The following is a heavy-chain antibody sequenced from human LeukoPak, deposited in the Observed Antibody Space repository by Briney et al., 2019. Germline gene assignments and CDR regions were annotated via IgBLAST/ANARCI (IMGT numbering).Heavy chain of an antibody. Sequence: PSETLSLTCTVSGGSFSSYYWSWIRQPPEKPLEWIGYIYYTGSSNYNPSLKSRVTISVDTAKNKFSLRLSSVTAADTAVYYCARGRSNYYGMDVWGQGTTVTVSS. CDR2: IYYTGSS. D-gene: IGHD1-26*01. CDR3: ARGRSNYYGMDV. V-gene: IGHV4-59*01. CDR1: GGSFSSYY. J-gene: IGHJ6*02.